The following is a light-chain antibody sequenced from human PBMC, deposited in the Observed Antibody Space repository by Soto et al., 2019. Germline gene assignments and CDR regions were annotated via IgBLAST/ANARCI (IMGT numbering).Light chain of an antibody. CDR2: GAS. Sequence: EIVLTQSPGTLSMSAGERATLSCRASQSVSSSYLAWYQQKPGQAPRLLIYGASRRATGIPDRFSGRGSGTDFTLTISRLEPEDFAVYYCQQYASFLRTFGQGTKVEIK. J-gene: IGKJ1*01. CDR3: QQYASFLRT. CDR1: QSVSSSY. V-gene: IGKV3-20*01.